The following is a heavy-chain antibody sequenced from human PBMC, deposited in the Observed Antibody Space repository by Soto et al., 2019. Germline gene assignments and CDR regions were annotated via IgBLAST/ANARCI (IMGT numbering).Heavy chain of an antibody. CDR1: GYTFTIHD. D-gene: IGHD2-8*01. CDR2: MNPNSGNT. Sequence: ASVKVSCKASGYTFTIHDINWAQQATGQGLEWMGWMNPNSGNTGYAQKFQGRVTMTRNTSISTAYMELSSLRSEDTAVYYCARPVLMVYRGYWLAPSGQGALVTVAS. V-gene: IGHV1-8*02. J-gene: IGHJ5*02. CDR3: ARPVLMVYRGYWLAP.